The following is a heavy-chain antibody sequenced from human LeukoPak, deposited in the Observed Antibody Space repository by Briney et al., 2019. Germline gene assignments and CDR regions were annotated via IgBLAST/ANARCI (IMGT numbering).Heavy chain of an antibody. D-gene: IGHD3-3*01. CDR2: NNPNSGGT. CDR1: GYTFTGYY. V-gene: IGHV1-2*02. CDR3: ALLEWSPTWDWFDP. J-gene: IGHJ5*02. Sequence: ASVKVSCKASGYTFTGYYMHWVRQAPGQGLEWMGWNNPNSGGTNYAQKFQGRVTMTRDTSISTAYMELSRLRSDDTAVYYCALLEWSPTWDWFDPWGQGTLVTVSS.